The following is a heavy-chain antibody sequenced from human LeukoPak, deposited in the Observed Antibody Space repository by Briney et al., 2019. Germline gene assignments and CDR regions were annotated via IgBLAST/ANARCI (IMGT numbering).Heavy chain of an antibody. CDR1: GVPFSSYS. Sequence: SETLTLTCTVSGVPFSSYSWSWIRQPPGKGLEWIGYFFDSGNSNYNASLRSRVTISVDTYKIQLSLKVNSMTAADTAVYYCARHPPRHYHSANAFDLWGQGTIVTVSS. D-gene: IGHD2/OR15-2a*01. V-gene: IGHV4-59*08. CDR3: ARHPPRHYHSANAFDL. J-gene: IGHJ3*01. CDR2: FFDSGNS.